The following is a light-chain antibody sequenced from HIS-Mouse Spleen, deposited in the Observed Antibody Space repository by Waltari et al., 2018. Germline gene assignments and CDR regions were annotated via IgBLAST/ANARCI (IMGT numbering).Light chain of an antibody. Sequence: QSALTQPASVSGSPGQSITISCTGTSSDVGSYNLVSWYQQHPGKAPKLMIYEGSKRPSGVSNRSSGSKSSNTASLTISGLQAEDEADYYCCSYAGSSTVVFGGGTKLTVL. V-gene: IGLV2-23*01. J-gene: IGLJ2*01. CDR3: CSYAGSSTVV. CDR2: EGS. CDR1: SSDVGSYNL.